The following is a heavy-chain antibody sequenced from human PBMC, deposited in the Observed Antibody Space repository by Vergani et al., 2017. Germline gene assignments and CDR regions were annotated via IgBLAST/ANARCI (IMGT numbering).Heavy chain of an antibody. Sequence: QVQLVQSGAEVKKPGASVKVSCKASGYTFTGYYMHWVRQAPGQGIEWMGWINRNSGGTNYAQKFQGRVTMTRAASISTAYMGLSRLRSDDTAVYYCARDRLAQAYYYGMDVWGQGTTVTGSS. D-gene: IGHD3-9*01. J-gene: IGHJ6*02. CDR1: GYTFTGYY. CDR2: INRNSGGT. CDR3: ARDRLAQAYYYGMDV. V-gene: IGHV1-2*02.